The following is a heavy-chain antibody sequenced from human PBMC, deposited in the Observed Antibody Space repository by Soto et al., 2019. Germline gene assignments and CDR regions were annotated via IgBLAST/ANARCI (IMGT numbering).Heavy chain of an antibody. J-gene: IGHJ6*02. D-gene: IGHD5-12*01. CDR3: ARGVAEAWRAHYYGMDV. V-gene: IGHV4-30-2*05. Sequence: PGKGLEWIGYIYHSGSTYYNPSLKSRLTMSVGTSKNQFSLNLSSVTAADTAVYYCARGVAEAWRAHYYGMDVWGQGTTVTVSS. CDR2: IYHSGST.